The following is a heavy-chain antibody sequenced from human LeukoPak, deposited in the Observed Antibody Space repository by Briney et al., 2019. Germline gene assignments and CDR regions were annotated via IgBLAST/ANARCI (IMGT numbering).Heavy chain of an antibody. CDR1: GGSFSGYY. CDR2: INHSGST. J-gene: IGHJ4*02. CDR3: ARGRTYYDFWSGYSVYFDY. V-gene: IGHV4-34*01. Sequence: SETLSLTCAVYGGSFSGYYWSWIRQPPGKGLEWIGEINHSGSTNYNPSLNSRVTISVDTSKNQFSLKLSSVTAADTAVYYCARGRTYYDFWSGYSVYFDYWGQGTLVTVSS. D-gene: IGHD3-3*01.